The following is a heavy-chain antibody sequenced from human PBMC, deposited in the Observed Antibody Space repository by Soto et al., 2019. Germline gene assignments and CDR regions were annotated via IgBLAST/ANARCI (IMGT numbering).Heavy chain of an antibody. D-gene: IGHD2-15*01. CDR1: GFTFSSYE. CDR3: ARESRGYRDPGLAV. CDR2: ISSSGSTI. Sequence: HPGGSLRLSCAASGFTFSSYEMNWVRQAPGKGLEWVSYISSSGSTIYYADSVKGRFTISRDNAKNSLYLQMNSLRAEDTAVYYCARESRGYRDPGLAVWGQGTTVTVSS. J-gene: IGHJ6*02. V-gene: IGHV3-48*03.